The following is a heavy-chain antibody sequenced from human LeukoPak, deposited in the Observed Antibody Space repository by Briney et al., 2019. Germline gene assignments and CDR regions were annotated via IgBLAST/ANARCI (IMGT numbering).Heavy chain of an antibody. D-gene: IGHD3-16*01. CDR3: TIWGGFDY. V-gene: IGHV3-73*01. CDR1: GFTFSGSA. J-gene: IGHJ4*02. CDR2: IRSKANSYAT. Sequence: GGSLRLSCAASGFTFSGSAMHWVRQASGKGLEWVGRIRSKANSYATAYAATVKGRFTISRDDSKNTAYLQMNSLKTEDTAVYYCTIWGGFDYRGQGTLVTVSS.